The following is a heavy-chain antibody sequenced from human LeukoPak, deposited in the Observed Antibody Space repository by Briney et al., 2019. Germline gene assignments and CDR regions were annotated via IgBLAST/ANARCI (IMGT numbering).Heavy chain of an antibody. D-gene: IGHD1-1*01. CDR1: GYTFTSYG. CDR3: ARADWNDVRDYYYGMDV. Sequence: GASVKVSCKASGYTFTSYGISWVRQAPGQGLEWMGWISAYNGNTNYAQKLQGRVTMTTDTSTSTAYMELRSLRSDDTAVYYCARADWNDVRDYYYGMDVWGKGTTVTVSS. CDR2: ISAYNGNT. J-gene: IGHJ6*04. V-gene: IGHV1-18*04.